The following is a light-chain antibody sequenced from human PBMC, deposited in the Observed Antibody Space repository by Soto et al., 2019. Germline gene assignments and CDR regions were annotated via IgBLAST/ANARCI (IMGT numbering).Light chain of an antibody. CDR2: GAF. Sequence: EIVMTQSPATLSVSPGERVTLSCRASQIIANRLAWYQQKPGQAPRLLVYGAFNRVTGIPSRFSGSGSASDLNLTITSLQSEDSAIYYFQQYFNWPTQYTFGQGTKLDIK. J-gene: IGKJ2*01. CDR1: QIIANR. CDR3: QQYFNWPTQYT. V-gene: IGKV3-15*01.